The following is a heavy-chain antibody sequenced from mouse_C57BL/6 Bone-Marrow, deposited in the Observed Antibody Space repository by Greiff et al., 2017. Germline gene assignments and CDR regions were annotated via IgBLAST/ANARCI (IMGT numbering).Heavy chain of an antibody. CDR2: INPYNGGT. D-gene: IGHD1-2*01. J-gene: IGHJ1*03. CDR3: ARSHYYGPWYLDV. V-gene: IGHV1-19*01. CDR1: GYTFTDYY. Sequence: EVQLQQSGPVLVKPGASVKMSCKASGYTFTDYYMNWVKQSHGKSLEWIGVINPYNGGTSYNQKFKGKATLTVDKSSSTAYMELNSLTSEDSAVYYCARSHYYGPWYLDVWGTGTTVTVSS.